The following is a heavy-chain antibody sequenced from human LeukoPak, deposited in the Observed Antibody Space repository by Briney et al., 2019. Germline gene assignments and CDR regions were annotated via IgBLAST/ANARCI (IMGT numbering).Heavy chain of an antibody. CDR3: AKKSGDHFHFDF. V-gene: IGHV3-23*01. CDR2: IGTSGANT. Sequence: PGGSRRLSWEASGFTFKNYGMGGVGQTPGRGLDGFATIGTSGANTYHADSVKGRFTISRDNSKSTLYLQMNSLRAEDTAVYHCAKKSGDHFHFDFWGQGTLVTVSS. CDR1: GFTFKNYG. D-gene: IGHD2-21*01. J-gene: IGHJ4*02.